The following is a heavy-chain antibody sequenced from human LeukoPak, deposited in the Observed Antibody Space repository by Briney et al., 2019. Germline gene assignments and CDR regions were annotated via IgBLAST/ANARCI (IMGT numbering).Heavy chain of an antibody. J-gene: IGHJ4*02. CDR2: ISSDGVTT. V-gene: IGHV3-64*01. CDR1: GFTFSSYA. CDR3: ARGNLFYFDY. Sequence: PGGSLRLSCAASGFTFSSYAMHWVRQAPGNGLEYVSAISSDGVTTYYANSVKGRFTISRDSSKNTLYLQVGSLRVEDMAVYYCARGNLFYFDYWGQGTLVTVSS.